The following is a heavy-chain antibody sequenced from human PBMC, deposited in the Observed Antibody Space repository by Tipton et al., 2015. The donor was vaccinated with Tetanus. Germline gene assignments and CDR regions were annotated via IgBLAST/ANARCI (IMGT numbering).Heavy chain of an antibody. CDR1: RGPISSYY. J-gene: IGHJ3*02. Sequence: LRLSCTVSRGPISSYYWSWIRQPAGKGLEWVGHISNGNTDYSTSLKSRVTLSVDLSKNQFSLQLRAVTAADTAVYYCARRRYTWNRGGFDIWGQGTLVTVSS. D-gene: IGHD1-20*01. CDR3: ARRRYTWNRGGFDI. CDR2: ISNGNT. V-gene: IGHV4-4*07.